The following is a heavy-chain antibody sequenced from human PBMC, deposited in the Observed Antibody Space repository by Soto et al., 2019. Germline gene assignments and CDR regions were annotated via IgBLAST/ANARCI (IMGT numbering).Heavy chain of an antibody. V-gene: IGHV3-23*01. CDR3: AKGAVPTTLLPLFDY. CDR2: ISGSGGST. D-gene: IGHD1-1*01. CDR1: GFPFSSYA. Sequence: GGSLRLSCAASGFPFSSYAMSLVRQAPGRGLEWVSAISGSGGSTYYADSVKGRFTISRDNSKNTLYLQMNSLRAEDTAVYYCAKGAVPTTLLPLFDYWGQGTLVTVSS. J-gene: IGHJ4*02.